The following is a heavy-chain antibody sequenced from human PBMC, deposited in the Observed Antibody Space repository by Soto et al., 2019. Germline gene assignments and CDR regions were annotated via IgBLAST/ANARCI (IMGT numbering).Heavy chain of an antibody. D-gene: IGHD3-3*01. J-gene: IGHJ4*02. CDR2: INHSGST. Sequence: SETLSLTCAVYGGSFSGYYWSWIRQPPGKGLEWIGEINHSGSTNYNPSLKIRVTISVDTSKNQFSLKLSSVTAADTAVYYCARLGLVTYYDFWSGYSVTPPYFDYWGQGTLVTVSS. CDR3: ARLGLVTYYDFWSGYSVTPPYFDY. V-gene: IGHV4-34*01. CDR1: GGSFSGYY.